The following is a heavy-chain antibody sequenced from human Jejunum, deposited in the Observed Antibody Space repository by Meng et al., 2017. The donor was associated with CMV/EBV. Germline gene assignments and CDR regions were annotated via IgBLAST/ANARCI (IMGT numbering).Heavy chain of an antibody. CDR1: S. J-gene: IGHJ6*02. Sequence: SMNWVRQAPGKGLECVSSISSSSSYIYYADSVKGRFTISRDNAKNSLYLQMNSLRAEDTAVYYCARVEAIAASNGGGYYYYYGMDVWGQGTTVTVSS. D-gene: IGHD6-6*01. CDR2: ISSSSSYI. V-gene: IGHV3-21*01. CDR3: ARVEAIAASNGGGYYYYYGMDV.